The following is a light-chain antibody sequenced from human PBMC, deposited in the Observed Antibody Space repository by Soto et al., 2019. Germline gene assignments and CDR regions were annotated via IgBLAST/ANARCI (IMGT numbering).Light chain of an antibody. Sequence: DIQMTQYPSTMSPSVGDKVTITCRASQGISNHLVWFQQKPGQVPKRLIYDASNRATGIPARFSGSGSGTEFALSIRCLEPGDFAVYFCEQSCDLPMTFGQGTRLEIK. CDR3: EQSCDLPMT. J-gene: IGKJ5*01. CDR2: DAS. V-gene: IGKV1-17*03. CDR1: QGISNH.